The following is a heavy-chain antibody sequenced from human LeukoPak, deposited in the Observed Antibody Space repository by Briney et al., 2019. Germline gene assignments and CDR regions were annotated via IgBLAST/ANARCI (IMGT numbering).Heavy chain of an antibody. J-gene: IGHJ4*02. CDR1: GFTFSSYD. CDR2: ISTSSDSI. D-gene: IGHD2-21*02. CDR3: ARDLYKVTEPLVDY. Sequence: GGSLRLSCAASGFTFSSYDMNWARQAPGKGLEWVSYISTSSDSIYYADSVKGRFTISRDNAKNSLFLQMNSLRAEDTAVYYCARDLYKVTEPLVDYWGQGTLVTVSS. V-gene: IGHV3-48*04.